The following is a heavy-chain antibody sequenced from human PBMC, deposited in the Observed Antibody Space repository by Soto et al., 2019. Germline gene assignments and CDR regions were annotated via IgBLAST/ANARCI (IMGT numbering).Heavy chain of an antibody. CDR1: GFTFSRYS. D-gene: IGHD2-8*01. Sequence: EVQLLESGGGSLQTGGSLRLSCAASGFTFSRYSMVWVRQSPGKGLEWVSALSSSGGSTYYADSVKGRFTISRDNVKNTFYLQRNSLSADDTAVYFCGKGALRVPTVYVVAWGQGTRVTVSS. J-gene: IGHJ5*02. CDR3: GKGALRVPTVYVVA. V-gene: IGHV3-23*01. CDR2: LSSSGGST.